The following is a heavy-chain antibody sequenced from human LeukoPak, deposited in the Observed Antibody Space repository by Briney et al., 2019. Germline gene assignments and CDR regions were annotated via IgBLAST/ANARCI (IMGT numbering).Heavy chain of an antibody. CDR1: GFTFSSYA. CDR3: AKDQNVVVPAALFDY. CDR2: ISGSGGST. V-gene: IGHV3-23*01. Sequence: QAGGSLRLSCAASGFTFSSYAMSWVRQAPGKGLEWVSAISGSGGSTCYADSVKGRFTISRDNSKNTLYLQMNSLRAEDTAVYYCAKDQNVVVPAALFDYWGQGTLVTVSS. D-gene: IGHD2-2*01. J-gene: IGHJ4*02.